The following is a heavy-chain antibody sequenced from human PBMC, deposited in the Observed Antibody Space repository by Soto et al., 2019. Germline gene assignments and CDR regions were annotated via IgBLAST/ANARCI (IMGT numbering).Heavy chain of an antibody. CDR1: GGSVSTYY. Sequence: SETLSLTCTVSGGSVSTYYWSWIRQPPGKGLEWIAYIYYSGSTSYNPSLKSRVTISVDTSKNQFSLKLASVTAADTAVYYCARWKQSQGYSPYNWFDPWGQGTLVTVSS. CDR3: ARWKQSQGYSPYNWFDP. V-gene: IGHV4-59*08. J-gene: IGHJ5*02. CDR2: IYYSGST. D-gene: IGHD2-21*01.